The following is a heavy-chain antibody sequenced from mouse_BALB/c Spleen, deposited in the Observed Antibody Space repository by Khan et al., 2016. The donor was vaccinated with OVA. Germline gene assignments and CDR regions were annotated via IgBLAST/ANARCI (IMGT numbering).Heavy chain of an antibody. CDR2: INPDSSTI. D-gene: IGHD2-2*01. Sequence: EVKLLESGGGLVQPGGSLKLSCAASGFDFSRYWTSWVRQAPGKGLEWIGEINPDSSTINYTPSLKDKFIISRDNAKNTLYLQMSKVRSEDTALYYCARGLRRYYYAMDYWGQGTSVTVSS. CDR3: ARGLRRYYYAMDY. V-gene: IGHV4-1*02. J-gene: IGHJ4*01. CDR1: GFDFSRYW.